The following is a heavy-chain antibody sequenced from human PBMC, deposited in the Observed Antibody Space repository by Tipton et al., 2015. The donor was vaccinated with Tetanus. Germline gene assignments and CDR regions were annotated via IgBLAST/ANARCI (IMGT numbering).Heavy chain of an antibody. V-gene: IGHV4-39*07. CDR1: GASISSSRRFD. CDR2: ISYSGST. CDR3: ARDPAVLRFLEWLPDWYFAL. D-gene: IGHD3-3*01. J-gene: IGHJ2*01. Sequence: TLSLTCTVSGASISSSRRFDCGWIRQPPGKGLEWIGTISYSGSTYYNPSLKSRVTISVDTSKNQFSLKLSSVTAADTAVYYCARDPAVLRFLEWLPDWYFALWGRGTLVTVSS.